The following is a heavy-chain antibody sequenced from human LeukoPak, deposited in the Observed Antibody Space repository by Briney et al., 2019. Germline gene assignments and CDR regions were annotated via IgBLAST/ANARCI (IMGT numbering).Heavy chain of an antibody. J-gene: IGHJ3*02. CDR1: GFSFSSYA. D-gene: IGHD2-2*01. CDR2: ISYDGSNK. Sequence: GGSLRLSCAASGFSFSSYAMHWVRQAPGKGLEWVAVISYDGSNKYYADSVKGRFTISRDNSKNTLYLQMNSLRAEDTAVYYCARVGGCTSISCYFAFDIWGQGTMVTVSS. CDR3: ARVGGCTSISCYFAFDI. V-gene: IGHV3-30*04.